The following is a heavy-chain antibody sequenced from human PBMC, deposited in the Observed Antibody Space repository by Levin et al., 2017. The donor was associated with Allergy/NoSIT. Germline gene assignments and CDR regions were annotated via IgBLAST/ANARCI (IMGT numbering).Heavy chain of an antibody. CDR3: ARDVYLGQWPPQYTMDV. Sequence: GGSLRLSCVASGFTFDDYATHWVRQAPGKGLEWVSIINWNSGTIAYAASVKGRFTVSRDNAKNSLYLQMNSLRAEDTALYYCARDVYLGQWPPQYTMDVWGQGTTVTVS. V-gene: IGHV3-9*01. J-gene: IGHJ6*02. CDR2: INWNSGTI. D-gene: IGHD6-19*01. CDR1: GFTFDDYA.